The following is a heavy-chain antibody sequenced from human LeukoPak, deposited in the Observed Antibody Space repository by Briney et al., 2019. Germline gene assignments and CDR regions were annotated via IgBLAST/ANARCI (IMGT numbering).Heavy chain of an antibody. J-gene: IGHJ6*03. CDR2: MSGSGDGT. V-gene: IGHV3-23*01. Sequence: GGSLRLSCAASGFAFSNFAMSWVRQAPGKGLEWVSAMSGSGDGTYYADSVKGRFTISRDNSKNTLYLQMNSLRAEDTAVYYCAKMMGQRLYDYCMDVWGKGTTVTVSS. CDR3: AKMMGQRLYDYCMDV. D-gene: IGHD3-16*01. CDR1: GFAFSNFA.